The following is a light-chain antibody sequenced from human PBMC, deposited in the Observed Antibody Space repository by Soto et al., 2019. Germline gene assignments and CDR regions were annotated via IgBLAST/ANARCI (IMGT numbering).Light chain of an antibody. V-gene: IGLV2-11*01. CDR3: CSYAGDYTVI. CDR1: SSDVGAYNY. CDR2: DVT. J-gene: IGLJ2*01. Sequence: QSALTQPRSVSGSPGQSVTISCTGTSSDVGAYNYVSWYQQHPGKAPKLLISDVTKRPSGVPDRFSGSKSGNTASLTISGLQAEDEADYSCCSYAGDYTVIFGGGTKLIVL.